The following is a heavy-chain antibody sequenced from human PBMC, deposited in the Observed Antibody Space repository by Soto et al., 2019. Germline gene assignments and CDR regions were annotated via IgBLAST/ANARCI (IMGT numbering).Heavy chain of an antibody. D-gene: IGHD1-1*01. CDR3: ARVNEVQLERRDRYYGMDV. CDR1: GGTFSSYA. CDR2: IIPIFGTA. Sequence: QVQLVQSGAEVKKPGSSVKVSCKASGGTFSSYAISWVRQAPGQGLEWMGGIIPIFGTANYAQKFQGRVTITADESTSTAYMELSSLRSEDTAVYYCARVNEVQLERRDRYYGMDVWGQGTTVTVSS. V-gene: IGHV1-69*12. J-gene: IGHJ6*02.